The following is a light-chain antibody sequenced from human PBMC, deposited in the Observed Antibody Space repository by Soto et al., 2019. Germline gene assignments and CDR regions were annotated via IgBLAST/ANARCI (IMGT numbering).Light chain of an antibody. V-gene: IGKV1-33*01. Sequence: DIQVTRSPSSLSASVGDRGTIACQARYDIINSLNWYQQKPGKAPKLLIHDASILQTGVPSRFSGSGSGTDFTFTITSMQPEAIANYYCQQYDILPITFGGGTKVDIK. J-gene: IGKJ4*01. CDR1: YDIINS. CDR3: QQYDILPIT. CDR2: DAS.